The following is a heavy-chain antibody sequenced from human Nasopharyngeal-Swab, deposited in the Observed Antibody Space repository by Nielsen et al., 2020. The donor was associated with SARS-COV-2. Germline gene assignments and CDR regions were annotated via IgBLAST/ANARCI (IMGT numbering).Heavy chain of an antibody. J-gene: IGHJ6*02. V-gene: IGHV3-21*01. D-gene: IGHD3-10*01. Sequence: GESLKISCAASGFTFSNYSMNWVRQAPGKGLEWVSSISSSTSYIYYADSVKGRFNISRDNAKNSLYLQMNSLRAEDTAVYYCARDGFGESPYYYYYGMDVWGQGTTVTVSS. CDR1: GFTFSNYS. CDR3: ARDGFGESPYYYYYGMDV. CDR2: ISSSTSYI.